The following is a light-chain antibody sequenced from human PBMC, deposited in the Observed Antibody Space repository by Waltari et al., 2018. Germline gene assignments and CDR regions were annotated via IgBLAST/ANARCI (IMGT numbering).Light chain of an antibody. CDR3: QQANTFPYT. Sequence: DIQMTQSPSSVSASVGDRVTITCRGSQDVSNWLACYQQKPGKAPKFLIYAASSLQRGVPSRFSGSGSGTYFTLTISSLQPDDFATYYCQQANTFPYTFGQGTKVEIK. CDR1: QDVSNW. J-gene: IGKJ2*01. CDR2: AAS. V-gene: IGKV1-12*01.